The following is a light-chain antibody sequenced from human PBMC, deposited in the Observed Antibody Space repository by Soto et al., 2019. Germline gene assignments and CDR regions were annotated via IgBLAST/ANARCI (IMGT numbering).Light chain of an antibody. Sequence: DIQMTQSPSSLSASVGHTVTITCRASQSISDWLAWYQQRPGKAPNLLIFDASSLKSGIPSRFSGRGSGTEFTLTISRLQADDYATFYCQQYHTDWTFGQGTKVDIK. J-gene: IGKJ1*01. CDR2: DAS. CDR1: QSISDW. CDR3: QQYHTDWT. V-gene: IGKV1-5*01.